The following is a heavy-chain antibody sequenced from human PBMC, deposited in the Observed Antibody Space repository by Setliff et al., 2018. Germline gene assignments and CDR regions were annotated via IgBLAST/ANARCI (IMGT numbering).Heavy chain of an antibody. V-gene: IGHV3-20*04. CDR1: GFTFDGFG. CDR3: AREGDSGWYGGGIDY. D-gene: IGHD6-19*01. CDR2: INWNGGRI. Sequence: LGESLTISCAASGFTFDGFGMSWVRQAPGKGLEWVSGINWNGGRIGYADSVKGRFTISRDNAKNSLYLQMNSLRAEDTALYYCAREGDSGWYGGGIDYWGQGILVTVSS. J-gene: IGHJ4*02.